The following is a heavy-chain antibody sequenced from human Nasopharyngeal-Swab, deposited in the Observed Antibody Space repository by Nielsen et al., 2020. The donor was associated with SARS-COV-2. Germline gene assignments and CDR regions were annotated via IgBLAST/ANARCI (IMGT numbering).Heavy chain of an antibody. J-gene: IGHJ4*02. V-gene: IGHV1-18*01. CDR2: ISAYNGNT. D-gene: IGHD6-19*01. Sequence: ASVKVSCKASGYTFTSYGISWVRQAPGQGLEWMGWISAYNGNTSYAQKFQGRVTMTRDTSTSTVYMELSSLRSEDTAVYYCARSPVAGIYYFDYWGQGTLVTVSS. CDR1: GYTFTSYG. CDR3: ARSPVAGIYYFDY.